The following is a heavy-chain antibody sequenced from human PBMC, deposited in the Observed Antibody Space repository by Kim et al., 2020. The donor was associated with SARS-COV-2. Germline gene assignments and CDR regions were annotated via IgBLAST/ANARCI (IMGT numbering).Heavy chain of an antibody. Sequence: SETLSLTCTVSGGSISSSVYYWAWIRQPPGKGLEWIGSIYYSGSTYYNPSLKSRVTISVDTSKNQFSLWLSSVTAADTAVYHCARHFARGGSYYFYYGMDVWGQGSPVTVFS. V-gene: IGHV4-39*01. CDR3: ARHFARGGSYYFYYGMDV. D-gene: IGHD3-10*01. J-gene: IGHJ6*02. CDR1: GGSISSSVYY. CDR2: IYYSGST.